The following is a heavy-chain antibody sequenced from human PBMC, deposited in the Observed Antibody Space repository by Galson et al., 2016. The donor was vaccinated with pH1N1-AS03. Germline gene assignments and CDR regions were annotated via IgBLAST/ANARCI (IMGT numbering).Heavy chain of an antibody. CDR1: GLSVSTTGMR. CDR3: ARMGGAGYNTYYFDF. V-gene: IGHV2-70*04. Sequence: PALVKPTQTLTLTCSFSGLSVSTTGMRVSWIRQPPGKALEWLAFIDWADDKFYSTSLKTRLTISRDTSKNQVLLTMTNIDPVDTATYYCARMGGAGYNTYYFDFWGQGTLVTVSS. D-gene: IGHD5-24*01. CDR2: IDWADDK. J-gene: IGHJ4*02.